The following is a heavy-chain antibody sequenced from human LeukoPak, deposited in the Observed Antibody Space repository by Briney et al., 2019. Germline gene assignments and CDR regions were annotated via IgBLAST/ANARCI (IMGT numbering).Heavy chain of an antibody. Sequence: ASVKVSCKASGYTFTSYYMHWVRQAPGQGLEWIGIINPSGGSTSYAQKFQGRITMTRDTSTSTVYMELSSLRSEDTAVYYCARESTMIVVVKKYYFDSWGQGTLVTVSS. D-gene: IGHD3-22*01. CDR1: GYTFTSYY. CDR2: INPSGGST. V-gene: IGHV1-46*01. J-gene: IGHJ4*02. CDR3: ARESTMIVVVKKYYFDS.